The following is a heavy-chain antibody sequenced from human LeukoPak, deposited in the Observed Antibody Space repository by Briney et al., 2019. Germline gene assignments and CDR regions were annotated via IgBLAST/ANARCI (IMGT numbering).Heavy chain of an antibody. D-gene: IGHD5-12*01. CDR3: ARDSGYSGYSDY. Sequence: GGSLRLSCAASGFTFSDYYMSWIRQAPGKGLEWVSYISSSSSYTDYADSVKGRFTISRDNAKNSLNLQMNSLGAEDTAVYYCARDSGYSGYSDYWGQGTLVTVSS. V-gene: IGHV3-11*05. J-gene: IGHJ4*02. CDR2: ISSSSSYT. CDR1: GFTFSDYY.